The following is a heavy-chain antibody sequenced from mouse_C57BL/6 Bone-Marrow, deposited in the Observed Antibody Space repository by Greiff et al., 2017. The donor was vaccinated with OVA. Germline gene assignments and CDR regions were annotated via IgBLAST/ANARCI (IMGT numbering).Heavy chain of an antibody. CDR2: IYPGSGNT. D-gene: IGHD2-5*01. V-gene: IGHV1-76*01. CDR1: GYTFTDYY. Sequence: QVHVKQSGAELVRPGASVKLSCKASGYTFTDYYINWVKQRPGQGLEWIARIYPGSGNTYYNEKFKGKATLTAEKSSSTAYMQLSSLTSEDSAVYFCARDSNFYWYFDVWGTGTTVTVSS. J-gene: IGHJ1*03. CDR3: ARDSNFYWYFDV.